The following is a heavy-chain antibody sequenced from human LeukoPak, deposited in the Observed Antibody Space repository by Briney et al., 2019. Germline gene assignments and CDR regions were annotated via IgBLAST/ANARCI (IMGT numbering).Heavy chain of an antibody. CDR3: ATDGAGFDT. J-gene: IGHJ5*02. CDR2: INIGGTNT. Sequence: PGGSLRLSCAAAGFTFNDYYMSWVRQAPGKGREWLSYINIGGTNTHYADSVKGRFTISRDNAKKSLYLEMNNLRAEDTAVYYCATDGAGFDTWGQGVLLTVSS. V-gene: IGHV3-11*01. CDR1: GFTFNDYY.